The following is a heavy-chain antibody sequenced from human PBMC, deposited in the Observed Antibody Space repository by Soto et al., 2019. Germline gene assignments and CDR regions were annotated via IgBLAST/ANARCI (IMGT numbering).Heavy chain of an antibody. CDR1: GFTFSSYA. J-gene: IGHJ4*02. V-gene: IGHV3-23*01. Sequence: PGGSLRLSCAASGFTFSSYAMTWVRQAPGKGLEWVSTISGSGAATFYADSVKGRFTISRDNSKNTLYLHMNSLRAEDTATYYCAKGRIEARYYDSSLQLDYWGQGTLVTVSS. CDR2: ISGSGAAT. D-gene: IGHD3-22*01. CDR3: AKGRIEARYYDSSLQLDY.